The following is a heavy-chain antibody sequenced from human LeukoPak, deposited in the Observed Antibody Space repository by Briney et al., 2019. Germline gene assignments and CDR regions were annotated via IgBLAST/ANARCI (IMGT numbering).Heavy chain of an antibody. J-gene: IGHJ4*02. CDR3: ARGGRSGSYTYYFDY. CDR1: GGTISGYY. V-gene: IGHV4-59*01. CDR2: VHYSGTT. D-gene: IGHD1-26*01. Sequence: SETLSLTCTVSGGTISGYYWSLIRQPPGQGLEWIGNVHYSGTTNYSPSLKSRVTISVDSSKKQFSLKLTSVTAADTAVYYCARGGRSGSYTYYFDYWGLGSLVTVSS.